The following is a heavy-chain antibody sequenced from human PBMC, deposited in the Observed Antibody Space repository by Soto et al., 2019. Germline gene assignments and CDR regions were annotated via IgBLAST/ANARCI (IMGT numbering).Heavy chain of an antibody. Sequence: GGSLRLSCAASGFTFSSYWMSWVRQAPGKGLEWVANIKQDGSEKYYVDSVKGRFTISRDNAKNSLYLQMNSLRAEDTAVYYCAREPNYDILTGYYRIVGFLDYWGQGTLVTVSS. V-gene: IGHV3-7*01. D-gene: IGHD3-9*01. CDR2: IKQDGSEK. J-gene: IGHJ4*02. CDR1: GFTFSSYW. CDR3: AREPNYDILTGYYRIVGFLDY.